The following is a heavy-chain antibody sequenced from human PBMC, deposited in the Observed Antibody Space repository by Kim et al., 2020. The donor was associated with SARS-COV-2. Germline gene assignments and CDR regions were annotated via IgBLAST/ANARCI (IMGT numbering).Heavy chain of an antibody. D-gene: IGHD5-12*01. J-gene: IGHJ4*02. CDR3: ARTTGGYSGYDYLDF. Sequence: SVKVSCKASGGTFRHYAISWVRQAPGQGLEWMVGIIHMFGTTKYAQKFQDRLTISADESTSTGYMELSSLRSEDTGVYYCARTTGGYSGYDYLDFWGQGTLVIVSS. V-gene: IGHV1-69*13. CDR2: IIHMFGTT. CDR1: GGTFRHYA.